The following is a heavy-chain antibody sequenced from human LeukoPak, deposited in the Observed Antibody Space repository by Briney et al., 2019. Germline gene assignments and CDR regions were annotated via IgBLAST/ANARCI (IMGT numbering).Heavy chain of an antibody. CDR2: INPNSGGT. CDR3: ARDSGMDYYDSSGYYYVLLRN. J-gene: IGHJ4*02. CDR1: GYTFTGYY. V-gene: IGHV1-2*02. D-gene: IGHD3-22*01. Sequence: SVKVSCKASGYTFTGYYMHWVRQAPGQGLEWMGWINPNSGGTNYTQKFQGRVTMTRDTSISTAYMELSRLRSDDTAVYYCARDSGMDYYDSSGYYYVLLRNWGQGTLITVSS.